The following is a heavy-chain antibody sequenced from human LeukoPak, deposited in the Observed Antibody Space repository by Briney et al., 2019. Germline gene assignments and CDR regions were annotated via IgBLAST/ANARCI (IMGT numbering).Heavy chain of an antibody. D-gene: IGHD3-22*01. J-gene: IGHJ4*02. CDR2: ISNDGGGT. CDR1: GFNLGSYG. CDR3: AKGSSGYFFDH. Sequence: GGSLRLSCAASGFNLGSYGMSWVRQAPGKGLEWVSSISNDGGGTFSADSVRGRFTISRDNSKSTLFLQMDSLRAEDTALYFCAKGSSGYFFDHWGQGSLVTVSS. V-gene: IGHV3-23*01.